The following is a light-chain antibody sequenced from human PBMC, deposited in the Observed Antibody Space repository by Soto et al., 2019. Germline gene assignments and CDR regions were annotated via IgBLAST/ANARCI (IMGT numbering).Light chain of an antibody. V-gene: IGKV3-20*01. CDR2: GAS. CDR3: QQYGSSPRT. Sequence: RASQSVSSNYLAWYQQKPAQTPRLLIYGASTRATGIPDRFSGSGSGTDFTLTISRLEPEDFAVYFCQQYGSSPRTFGQGTKVDI. J-gene: IGKJ1*01. CDR1: QSVSSNY.